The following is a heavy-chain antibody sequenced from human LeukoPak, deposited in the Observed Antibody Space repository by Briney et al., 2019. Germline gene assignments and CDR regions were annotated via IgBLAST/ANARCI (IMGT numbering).Heavy chain of an antibody. J-gene: IGHJ6*02. CDR3: ARMETYYDFWSGYRQYYYYGMDV. CDR1: GFTVSTNY. V-gene: IGHV3-53*04. CDR2: IYSGGST. D-gene: IGHD3-3*01. Sequence: GGSLRLSCAASGFTVSTNYMSWVRQAPGKGLEWVSVIYSGGSTYYADSVKGRFTISRHNSENTLYLQMNSLRAEDTAVYYCARMETYYDFWSGYRQYYYYGMDVWGQGTTVTVSS.